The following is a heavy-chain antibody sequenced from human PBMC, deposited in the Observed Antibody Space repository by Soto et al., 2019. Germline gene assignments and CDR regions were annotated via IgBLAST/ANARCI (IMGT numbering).Heavy chain of an antibody. J-gene: IGHJ6*02. CDR2: MNPNSGNT. Sequence: ASVKVSCKASGYTFTNFDINWVRQATGQGLEWMGWMNPNSGNTGYAENFQGRVTMTRNTSISTAFMELSSLRSEDTAIYYCASFNPLASVTVGYYYGMDVWGQGTTVTV. CDR1: GYTFTNFD. D-gene: IGHD2-21*02. CDR3: ASFNPLASVTVGYYYGMDV. V-gene: IGHV1-8*01.